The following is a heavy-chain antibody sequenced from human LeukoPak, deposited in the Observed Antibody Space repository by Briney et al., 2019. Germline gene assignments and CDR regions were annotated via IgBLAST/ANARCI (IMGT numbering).Heavy chain of an antibody. CDR1: GGTFSSYA. V-gene: IGHV1-69*04. D-gene: IGHD6-13*01. Sequence: ASVKVSCKASGGTFSSYAISWVRQAPGQGLEWMGRIIPILGIANYAQKFQGRVTITADKSTSTAYMELSSLRSEDTAVYYCARDHHSSSWGFDPWGQGTLVTVSS. CDR3: ARDHHSSSWGFDP. CDR2: IIPILGIA. J-gene: IGHJ5*02.